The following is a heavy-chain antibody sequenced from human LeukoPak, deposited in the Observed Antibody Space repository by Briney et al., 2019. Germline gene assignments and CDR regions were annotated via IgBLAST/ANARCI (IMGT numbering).Heavy chain of an antibody. Sequence: SETLSLTGAVSGGSISSSNWWSWVRQPPGKGLEWIGEIYHSGSTNYNPFLKSRVTISVDKSKNQFSLKLSSVTAADTAVYYCASLYGSGSYGYYGMDVWGKGTTVTVSS. V-gene: IGHV4-4*02. CDR1: GGSISSSNW. CDR3: ASLYGSGSYGYYGMDV. J-gene: IGHJ6*04. D-gene: IGHD3-10*01. CDR2: IYHSGST.